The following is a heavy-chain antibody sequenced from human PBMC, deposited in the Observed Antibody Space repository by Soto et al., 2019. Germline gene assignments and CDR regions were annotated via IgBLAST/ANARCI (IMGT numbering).Heavy chain of an antibody. V-gene: IGHV3-30-3*01. CDR3: ARGPYGDRFDY. CDR1: GFTFSSYA. D-gene: IGHD4-17*01. CDR2: ISYDGSNK. J-gene: IGHJ4*02. Sequence: GGSLRLSCAASGFTFSSYAMHWVRQAPGKGLEWVAVISYDGSNKYYADSVKGRFTISRDNSKNTLYLQMNSLRAEDTAVYYCARGPYGDRFDYWAQGTLVTVSS.